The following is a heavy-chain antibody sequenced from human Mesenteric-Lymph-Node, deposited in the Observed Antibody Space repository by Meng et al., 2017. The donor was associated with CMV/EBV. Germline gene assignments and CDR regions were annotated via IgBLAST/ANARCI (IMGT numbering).Heavy chain of an antibody. V-gene: IGHV1-8*02. CDR3: ARDCGGPGRGEYCSDY. D-gene: IGHD2/OR15-2a*01. Sequence: ASVKVSCKASGYTLTSYDINWVRQATGQGLEWMGWMNPNTGSKANAQKFQGRITMTRDTSKNTAYMELSNLRSDDTAVYYCARDCGGPGRGEYCSDYWGQGTLVTVSS. CDR2: MNPNTGSK. CDR1: GYTLTSYD. J-gene: IGHJ4*02.